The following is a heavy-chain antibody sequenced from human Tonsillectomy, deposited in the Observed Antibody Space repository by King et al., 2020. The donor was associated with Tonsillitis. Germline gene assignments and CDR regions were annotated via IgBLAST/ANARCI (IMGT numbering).Heavy chain of an antibody. V-gene: IGHV3-23*04. CDR3: AKGGNDYRDPHPDYFDY. D-gene: IGHD4-11*01. CDR1: GFTFSSYA. Sequence: VQLVESGGGLVQPGGSLRLSCAASGFTFSSYAMSWVRQAPGKGLEWVSAISGSGGSTSYADSVKGRFTISRDNFKNTLYLQMNSLRAEDTAVYYCAKGGNDYRDPHPDYFDYWGQGTPVTVSS. J-gene: IGHJ4*02. CDR2: ISGSGGST.